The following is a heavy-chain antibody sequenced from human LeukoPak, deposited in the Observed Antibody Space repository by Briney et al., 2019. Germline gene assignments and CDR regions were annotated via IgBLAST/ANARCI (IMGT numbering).Heavy chain of an antibody. D-gene: IGHD2-8*01. Sequence: SETLSLTCTVCGGSISSYYWSWIRQPPGKGLEWIGYIYYSGSTNYNPSLKSRVTISVDTSKNQFSLKLSSVTAADTAVYYCARRVWGNASPYCTNGVCYKGGYYYGMDVWGQGTTVTVSS. CDR3: ARRVWGNASPYCTNGVCYKGGYYYGMDV. CDR1: GGSISSYY. V-gene: IGHV4-59*08. CDR2: IYYSGST. J-gene: IGHJ6*02.